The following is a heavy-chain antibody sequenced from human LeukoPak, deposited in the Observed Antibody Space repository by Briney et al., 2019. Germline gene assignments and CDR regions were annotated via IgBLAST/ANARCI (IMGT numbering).Heavy chain of an antibody. V-gene: IGHV1-69*13. Sequence: SVKVSCKASGGTFISYASSWVGQAPGQGVEWMGGIIPIFGRANYAQKFQGRVTITADESTSTAYMELSSLRSEDTAVYYCARDNSGGSYDYWGQGTLVTVSS. D-gene: IGHD4-23*01. CDR3: ARDNSGGSYDY. CDR2: IIPIFGRA. J-gene: IGHJ4*02. CDR1: GGTFISYA.